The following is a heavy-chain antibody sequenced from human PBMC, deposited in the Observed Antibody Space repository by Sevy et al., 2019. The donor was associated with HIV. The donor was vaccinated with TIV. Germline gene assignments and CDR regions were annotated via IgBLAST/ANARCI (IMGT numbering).Heavy chain of an antibody. V-gene: IGHV3-23*01. CDR3: AKVGIVVVPAAMGGGFDY. CDR2: ISGSGGST. J-gene: IGHJ4*02. Sequence: GGSLRLSCAASGFTFSSYAMSWVRQAPGKGLEWVSAISGSGGSTYYADSVKGRFTISRDNSKKTLYLQMNSLRAEDTAVYYCAKVGIVVVPAAMGGGFDYWGQGTLVTVSS. CDR1: GFTFSSYA. D-gene: IGHD2-2*01.